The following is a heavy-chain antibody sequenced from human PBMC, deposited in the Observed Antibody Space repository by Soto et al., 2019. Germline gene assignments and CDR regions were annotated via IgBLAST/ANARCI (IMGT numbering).Heavy chain of an antibody. CDR2: ISYDGSNK. J-gene: IGHJ5*02. V-gene: IGHV3-30*18. CDR3: AKDANPSGSPLKP. CDR1: GFTFSIYG. D-gene: IGHD1-26*01. Sequence: GGSLRLSCAASGFTFSIYGSHWVRQAPGKGLEWVAVISYDGSNKYYADSVKGRFTISRDNSKNTLYVQMNSLRAEDTAVYYCAKDANPSGSPLKPWGQGTLVTVSS.